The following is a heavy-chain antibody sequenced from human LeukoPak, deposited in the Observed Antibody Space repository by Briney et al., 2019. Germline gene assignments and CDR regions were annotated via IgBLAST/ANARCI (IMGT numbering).Heavy chain of an antibody. V-gene: IGHV4-61*02. Sequence: SETLSLTCTVSGGSISSGSYYWSWIRQPAGKGLEWIGRIYTSGSTNYNPSLKSRVTISVGTSKNQFSLKLSSVTAADTAVYYCARGGYSGYDFDYWGQGTLVTVSS. J-gene: IGHJ4*02. CDR2: IYTSGST. CDR3: ARGGYSGYDFDY. D-gene: IGHD5-12*01. CDR1: GGSISSGSYY.